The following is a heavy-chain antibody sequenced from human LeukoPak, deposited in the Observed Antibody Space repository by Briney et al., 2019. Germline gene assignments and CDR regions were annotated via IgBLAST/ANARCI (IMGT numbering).Heavy chain of an antibody. CDR2: ISYDGSNK. D-gene: IGHD1-26*01. CDR1: GFTFSSYA. J-gene: IGHJ4*02. Sequence: GGSLRLSCAASGFTFSSYAMHWVRQAPGKGLEWVAVISYDGSNKYYADSVKDRFTISRDNSKNTLYLQMNSLRAEDTAVYYCACLIGANFDYWGQGTLVTVSS. CDR3: ACLIGANFDY. V-gene: IGHV3-30-3*01.